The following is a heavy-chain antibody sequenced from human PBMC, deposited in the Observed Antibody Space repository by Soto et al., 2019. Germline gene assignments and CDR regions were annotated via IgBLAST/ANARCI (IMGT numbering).Heavy chain of an antibody. CDR2: ISWNSDTI. CDR1: GFTFDDYA. V-gene: IGHV3-9*01. J-gene: IGHJ4*02. Sequence: EVQVVESGGGLVQPGRSLRLSCETSGFTFDDYAIHWVRRAPGKGLEWVSGISWNSDTIVYADSVKGRFTISRDSAXXSVHLQMNSLRAEDTALYFCAKAIPPGSYYSAIDYWGQGTLVTVSS. D-gene: IGHD3-10*01. CDR3: AKAIPPGSYYSAIDY.